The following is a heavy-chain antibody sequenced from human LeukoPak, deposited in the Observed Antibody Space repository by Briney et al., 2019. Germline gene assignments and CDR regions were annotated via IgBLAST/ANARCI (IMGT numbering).Heavy chain of an antibody. V-gene: IGHV3-48*01. D-gene: IGHD3-10*01. J-gene: IGHJ4*02. CDR1: GFTFSSYS. CDR3: ARESGLLWFGELWAPPDY. Sequence: PGGSLRLSCAASGFTFSSYSMNWVRQAPGKGLEWVSYISSSSSTIYYADSAKGRFTISRDNAKNSLYLQMNSLRAEDTAVYYCARESGLLWFGELWAPPDYWGQGTLVTVSS. CDR2: ISSSSSTI.